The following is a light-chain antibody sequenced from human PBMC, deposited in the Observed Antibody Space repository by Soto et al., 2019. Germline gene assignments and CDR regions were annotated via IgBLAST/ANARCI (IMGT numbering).Light chain of an antibody. CDR2: AAT. CDR3: QQDNSYPRT. Sequence: DIHWTQLPSLLPASVGDRVTITCRASQGISQDVAWYQQNPGKAPKLLISAATVWQGGIPSRFSGTGSATEFILTISSLQPEDFATYYCQQDNSYPRTFGRGTKVDIK. J-gene: IGKJ4*02. CDR1: QGISQD. V-gene: IGKV1-9*01.